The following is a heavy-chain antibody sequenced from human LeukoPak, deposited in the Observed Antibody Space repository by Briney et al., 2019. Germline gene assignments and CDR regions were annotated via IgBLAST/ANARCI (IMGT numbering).Heavy chain of an antibody. J-gene: IGHJ4*02. CDR3: ARDPYGSSWHFDY. CDR1: GFTFSNYA. CDR2: ISYDGSNK. V-gene: IGHV3-30*01. D-gene: IGHD6-13*01. Sequence: PGGSLRLSCAASGFTFSNYAMHWVRQAPGKGLEWVAVISYDGSNKYYADSVKGRFTISRDNSKNTLYLQMNSLRAEDTAVYYCARDPYGSSWHFDYWGQGTLVTVSS.